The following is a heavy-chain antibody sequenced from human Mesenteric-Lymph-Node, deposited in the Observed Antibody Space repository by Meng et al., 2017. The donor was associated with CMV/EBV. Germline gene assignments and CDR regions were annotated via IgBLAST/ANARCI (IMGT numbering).Heavy chain of an antibody. CDR3: ARYIVVVPAAIPGVEYYYYGMDV. V-gene: IGHV3-7*01. CDR1: GFTFSSYW. CDR2: IKQDGSEK. J-gene: IGHJ6*02. Sequence: GESLKISCAASGFTFSSYWMSWVRQAPGKGLEWVANIKQDGSEKYYVDSVKGRFTISRDNAKNSLYLQMNSLRAEDTAVYYCARYIVVVPAAIPGVEYYYYGMDVWGQGTTVTVS. D-gene: IGHD2-2*02.